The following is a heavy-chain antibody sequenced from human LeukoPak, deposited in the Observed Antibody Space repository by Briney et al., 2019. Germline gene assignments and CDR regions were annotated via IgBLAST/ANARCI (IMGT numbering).Heavy chain of an antibody. D-gene: IGHD6-19*01. CDR2: IYHSGSA. V-gene: IGHV4-4*02. J-gene: IGHJ4*02. CDR3: ARVGYVSAWYPFDY. Sequence: SGTLSLTCAVSGGSISSSNWWSWVRQSPGKGLEWIGEIYHSGSANYNPSLDSRITISVDKSKNQFSLKLSSVTAADTAVYYCARVGYVSAWYPFDYWGQGTPVIVSS. CDR1: GGSISSSNW.